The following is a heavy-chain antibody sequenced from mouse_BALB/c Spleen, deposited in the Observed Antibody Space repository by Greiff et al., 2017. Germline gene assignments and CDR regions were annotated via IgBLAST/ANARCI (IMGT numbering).Heavy chain of an antibody. Sequence: QVQLQQSGPGLVQPSQSLSITCTVSGFSLTSYGVHWVRQSPGKGLEWLGVIWSGGSTDYNAAFISRLSISKDNSKSQVFFKMNSLQANDTAIYYCASYDGFYYYAMDYWGQGTSVTVSS. CDR3: ASYDGFYYYAMDY. CDR1: GFSLTSYG. J-gene: IGHJ4*01. V-gene: IGHV2-2*02. CDR2: IWSGGST. D-gene: IGHD2-3*01.